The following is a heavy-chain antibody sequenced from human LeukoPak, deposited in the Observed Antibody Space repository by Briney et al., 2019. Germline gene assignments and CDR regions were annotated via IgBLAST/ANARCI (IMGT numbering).Heavy chain of an antibody. CDR3: AKEAPYFMDV. CDR2: ISGTGGST. J-gene: IGHJ6*03. CDR1: GFTFRNYA. Sequence: PGGSLRLSCAASGFTFRNYAMSWVRQAPGKGPEWVSAISGTGGSTYYADSVKGRFTISRDNSKNTLYVQMNSLRAEDTAVYYCAKEAPYFMDVWGQGTTVTVSS. V-gene: IGHV3-23*01.